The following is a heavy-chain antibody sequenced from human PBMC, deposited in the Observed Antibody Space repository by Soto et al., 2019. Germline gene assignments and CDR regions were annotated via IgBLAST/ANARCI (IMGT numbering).Heavy chain of an antibody. CDR1: GYTFTGYY. CDR3: ARGTDTAMATPTPVDP. V-gene: IGHV1-2*04. J-gene: IGHJ5*02. Sequence: GASVKVSCKASGYTFTGYYMHWVRQAPGQGLEWMGWINPNSGGTNYAQKFQGWVTMARDTSISTAYMELSRLRSDDTAVYYCARGTDTAMATPTPVDPWGRGTLVPVSS. CDR2: INPNSGGT. D-gene: IGHD5-18*01.